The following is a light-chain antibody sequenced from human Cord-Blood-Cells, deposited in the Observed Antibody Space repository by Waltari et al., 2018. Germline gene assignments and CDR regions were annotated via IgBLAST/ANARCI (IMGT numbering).Light chain of an antibody. V-gene: IGLV2-23*01. CDR2: EGS. CDR1: SSDFGSYNF. J-gene: IGLJ3*02. Sequence: QSALTQPASVSGSPGQSITISCTVPSSDFGSYNFLSWYQQHPGKAPKLMIYEGSKRPLGVSNRFSGSKSGNTASLTISGLQAEDEADYYCCSYAGSSTWVFGGGTKLTVL. CDR3: CSYAGSSTWV.